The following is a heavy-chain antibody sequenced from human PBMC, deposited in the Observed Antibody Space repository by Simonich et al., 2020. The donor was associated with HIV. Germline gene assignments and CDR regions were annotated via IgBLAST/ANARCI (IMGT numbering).Heavy chain of an antibody. J-gene: IGHJ4*02. D-gene: IGHD6-19*01. Sequence: EVQLLESGGDLVQPGGSLRLSCAASGFTFSSYAINWVRQTPGRGREWGSTISGLGSSTYYADSVKGRFTISRDNSKNTLYLQMNSLRAEDTAVYFCARDLRNSCWPVFDYWGQGTLVTVSS. CDR1: GFTFSSYA. CDR3: ARDLRNSCWPVFDY. V-gene: IGHV3-23*01. CDR2: ISGLGSST.